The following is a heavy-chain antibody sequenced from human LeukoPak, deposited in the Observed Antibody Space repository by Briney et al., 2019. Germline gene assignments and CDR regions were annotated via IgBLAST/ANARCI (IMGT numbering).Heavy chain of an antibody. J-gene: IGHJ6*03. D-gene: IGHD2-8*02. CDR1: GYTFTSYD. V-gene: IGHV1-8*01. CDR3: ARGSALSLVPFYYYYYYMDV. Sequence: ASVKVPCKASGYTFTSYDINWVRQATGQGLEWMGWMNPNSGNTGYAQKFQGRVTMTRNTSISTAYMELSSLRSEDTAVYYCARGSALSLVPFYYYYYYMDVWGKGTTVTISS. CDR2: MNPNSGNT.